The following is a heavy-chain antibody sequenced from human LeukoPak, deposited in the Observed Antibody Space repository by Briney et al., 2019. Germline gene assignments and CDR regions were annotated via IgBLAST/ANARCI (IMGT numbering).Heavy chain of an antibody. CDR2: IYYSGGT. D-gene: IGHD6-13*01. V-gene: IGHV4-59*01. CDR3: ARDVLMAAAGTDY. Sequence: PSETLSLTCTVSGGSISSYYWSWIRQPPGKGLEGIGYIYYSGGTNYNPSLKSRVTISVDTSKNQFSLKLSSVTAADTAVYYCARDVLMAAAGTDYWGQGTLVTVSS. CDR1: GGSISSYY. J-gene: IGHJ4*02.